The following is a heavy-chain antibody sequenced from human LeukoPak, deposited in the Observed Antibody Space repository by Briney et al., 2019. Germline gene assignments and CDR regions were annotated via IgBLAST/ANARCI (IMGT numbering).Heavy chain of an antibody. D-gene: IGHD7-27*01. CDR2: IYHSGTT. CDR1: GYSITSSSW. J-gene: IGHJ4*02. CDR3: ARETPGAGHFDY. V-gene: IGHV4-28*03. Sequence: SETLSLTCAVSGYSITSSSWWGWIRQPPGKGLEWIGYIYHSGTTYYNPSLKSRVTMLVDTSKNQFSLKLTAVTAADTAVYYCARETPGAGHFDYWGQGSLVTVSS.